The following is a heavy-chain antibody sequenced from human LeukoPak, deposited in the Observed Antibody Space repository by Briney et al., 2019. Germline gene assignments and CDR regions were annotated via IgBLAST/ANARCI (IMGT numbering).Heavy chain of an antibody. CDR1: GFTVSSND. D-gene: IGHD4-17*01. J-gene: IGHJ4*02. Sequence: GGSLRLSCAASGFTVSSNDMTWVRQAPGKGLEWVSVIYSGGNTFYADSVKGRFAISRDNFKNTLYLQMNSLRAEDTAVYYCARDDGDYVIDYWGQGTLVTVSS. CDR2: IYSGGNT. CDR3: ARDDGDYVIDY. V-gene: IGHV3-66*01.